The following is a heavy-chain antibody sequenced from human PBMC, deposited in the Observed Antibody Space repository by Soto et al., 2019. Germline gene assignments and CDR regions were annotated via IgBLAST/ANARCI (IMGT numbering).Heavy chain of an antibody. CDR3: ATVGHYYLLFDP. D-gene: IGHD3-22*01. Sequence: GGSLRLSCAASGFTFSNAWMNWVRQAPGKGLEWVGHIKSKADGGTTDYAAPVNGRFTISRDDSKTTLYLQMNSLKTEDTAVYYCATVGHYYLLFDPWGQGTLVTVSS. V-gene: IGHV3-15*07. CDR2: IKSKADGGTT. J-gene: IGHJ5*02. CDR1: GFTFSNAW.